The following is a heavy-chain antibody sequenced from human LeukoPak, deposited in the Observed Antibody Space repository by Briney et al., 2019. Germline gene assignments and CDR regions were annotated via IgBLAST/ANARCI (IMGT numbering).Heavy chain of an antibody. CDR3: ARGSPPRRNYDSRGYYSYYFDY. J-gene: IGHJ4*02. D-gene: IGHD3-22*01. Sequence: GASVKVSCKASGGTFSSYAISWVRQAPGQGLEWMGWISAYNGNTHYAQKLQGRVTMTTDTSTSTVCMELRSLRSDDTAVYYCARGSPPRRNYDSRGYYSYYFDYWGQGTLVTVSS. V-gene: IGHV1-18*01. CDR1: GGTFSSYA. CDR2: ISAYNGNT.